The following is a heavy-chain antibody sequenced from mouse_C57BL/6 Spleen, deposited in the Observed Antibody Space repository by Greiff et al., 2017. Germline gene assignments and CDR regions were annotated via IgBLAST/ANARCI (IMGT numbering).Heavy chain of an antibody. J-gene: IGHJ4*01. D-gene: IGHD2-14*01. V-gene: IGHV5-16*01. Sequence: EVQVVESEGGLVQPGSSMKLSCTASGFTFSDYYMAWVRQVPEKGLEWVANINYDGSSTYYLDSLKSRFIISRDNAKNILYLQMSSLKSEDTATYYCAREGTPPYYYAMDYWGQGTSVTVSS. CDR3: AREGTPPYYYAMDY. CDR2: INYDGSST. CDR1: GFTFSDYY.